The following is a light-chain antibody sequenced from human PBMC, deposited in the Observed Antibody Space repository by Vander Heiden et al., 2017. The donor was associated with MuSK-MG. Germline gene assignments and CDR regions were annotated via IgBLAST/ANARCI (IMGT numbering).Light chain of an antibody. V-gene: IGLV1-51*01. CDR3: ATWDSSLTVLL. J-gene: IGLJ2*01. CDR2: ENQ. Sequence: QSVLTQPPSVSAAPGPKVTISCPGGTSNLAINHVAGYQHVPGTAPKVLIYENQKRPSGIPDRFSGSKSGTSATLDITGLQTGDEADYYCATWDSSLTVLLFGGGTKLTAL. CDR1: TSNLAINH.